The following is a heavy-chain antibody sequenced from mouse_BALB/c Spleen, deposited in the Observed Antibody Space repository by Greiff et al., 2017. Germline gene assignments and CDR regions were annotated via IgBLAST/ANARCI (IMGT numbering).Heavy chain of an antibody. Sequence: EVQRVESGGGLVQPGGSRKLSCAASGFTFSSFGMHWVRQAPEKGLEWVAYISSGGSYTYYPDSVKGRFTISRDNAKNTLYLQMSSLKSEDTAMYYCTRDRDDYYAMDYWGQGTSVTVSS. CDR1: GFTFSSFG. V-gene: IGHV5-17*02. D-gene: IGHD3-1*01. J-gene: IGHJ4*01. CDR3: TRDRDDYYAMDY. CDR2: ISSGGSYT.